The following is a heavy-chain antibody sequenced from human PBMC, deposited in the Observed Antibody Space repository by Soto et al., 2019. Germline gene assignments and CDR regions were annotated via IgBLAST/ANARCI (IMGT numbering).Heavy chain of an antibody. D-gene: IGHD7-27*01. J-gene: IGHJ3*02. Sequence: EVQLVESGGGLVQPGRSLRLSCAASRFTFDDYAMHWVRQAPGKGLEWVSGISWNSGSIGYADSVKGRFTISRDNAKNSLYLQMNSLRAEDTALYYCARANWGSRDAFDIWGQGTMVTVSS. CDR2: ISWNSGSI. CDR1: RFTFDDYA. CDR3: ARANWGSRDAFDI. V-gene: IGHV3-9*01.